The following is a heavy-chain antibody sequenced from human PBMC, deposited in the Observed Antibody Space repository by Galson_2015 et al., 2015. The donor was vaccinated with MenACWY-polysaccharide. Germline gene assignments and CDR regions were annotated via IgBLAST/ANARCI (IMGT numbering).Heavy chain of an antibody. CDR2: ISSSSSYI. CDR3: AGPSAAVAGVHY. D-gene: IGHD6-19*01. CDR1: GFTFSSYR. J-gene: IGHJ4*02. Sequence: SLRLSCAASGFTFSSYRMNWVRQAPGKGLEWVSSISSSSSYIYYADSVKGRFTISRDNAKNSLYLQMNSLRAEDTAVYYCAGPSAAVAGVHYWGQGTLVTVSS. V-gene: IGHV3-21*01.